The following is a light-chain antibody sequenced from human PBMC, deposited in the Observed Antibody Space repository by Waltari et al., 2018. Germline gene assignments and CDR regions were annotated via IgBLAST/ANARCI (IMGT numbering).Light chain of an antibody. CDR3: SSYAGSNGMV. CDR1: NSDIGAYNY. Sequence: QSALTQPPSASGSPGQSVTISCTGTNSDIGAYNYVSWYQKYPGKAPRVVIYGVSQRPPGVPGRFSGSKSGNTASLTVSGLQAEDEAEYHCSSYAGSNGMVFGGGTKVTVL. V-gene: IGLV2-8*01. CDR2: GVS. J-gene: IGLJ3*02.